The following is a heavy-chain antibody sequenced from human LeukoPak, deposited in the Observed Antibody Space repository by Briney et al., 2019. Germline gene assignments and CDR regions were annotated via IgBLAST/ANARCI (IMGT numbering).Heavy chain of an antibody. V-gene: IGHV3-20*04. J-gene: IGHJ4*02. Sequence: PGGSLRLSCAASGFTFGDYGMSWVRQAPGKGLEWVSGINWNGGSTGYADSVKGRFTISRDNAKNSLYLQMNSLRAEDTALYYCARDRGINSGSYYSDYWGQGTLVTVSS. D-gene: IGHD1-26*01. CDR2: INWNGGST. CDR1: GFTFGDYG. CDR3: ARDRGINSGSYYSDY.